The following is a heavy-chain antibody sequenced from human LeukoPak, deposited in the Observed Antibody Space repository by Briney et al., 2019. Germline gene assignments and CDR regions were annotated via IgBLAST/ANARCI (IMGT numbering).Heavy chain of an antibody. CDR2: IYYSGTT. J-gene: IGHJ6*03. Sequence: SETLSLTCTVSGGSMSSHYWGWIRQPPGKGLEWIGYIYYSGTTNYNSSFQSRVTISVDTPKNQFSLKLRSVTAADTAVYYCARGSGYSFSNYYYYYYMDVWGKGTTVTVSS. D-gene: IGHD5-18*01. CDR3: ARGSGYSFSNYYYYYYMDV. CDR1: GGSMSSHY. V-gene: IGHV4-59*11.